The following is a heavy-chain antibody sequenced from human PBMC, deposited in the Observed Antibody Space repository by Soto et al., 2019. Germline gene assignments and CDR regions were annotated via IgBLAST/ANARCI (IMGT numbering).Heavy chain of an antibody. Sequence: SETLSLTCAVYGGSFSGYYWSWIRQPPGKGLEWIGEINHSGSTNYNPSLKSRVTISVHTSKNQFSLKLSSVTAADTAVYYCARGSLETEGGCSSTSCYGTTLRYFDYWGQGTLVTVSS. V-gene: IGHV4-34*01. CDR2: INHSGST. CDR3: ARGSLETEGGCSSTSCYGTTLRYFDY. CDR1: GGSFSGYY. J-gene: IGHJ4*02. D-gene: IGHD2-2*01.